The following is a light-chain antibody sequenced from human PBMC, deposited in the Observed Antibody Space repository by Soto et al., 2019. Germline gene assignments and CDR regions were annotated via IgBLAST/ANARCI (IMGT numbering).Light chain of an antibody. CDR2: DNN. J-gene: IGLJ3*02. CDR1: SSNIENNY. V-gene: IGLV1-51*01. CDR3: ATWDSSLSVGV. Sequence: QSVLTQSPSVSAAPGQKVTISCSGSSSNIENNYISWYQHLPGTAPKLLIYDNNKRPSGIPDRFSGSKSGTSATLGITGLQTGDEADYYCATWDSSLSVGVFGGGTKLTVL.